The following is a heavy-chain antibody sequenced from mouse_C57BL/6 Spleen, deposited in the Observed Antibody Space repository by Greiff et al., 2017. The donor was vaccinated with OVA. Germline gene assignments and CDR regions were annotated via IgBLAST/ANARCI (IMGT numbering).Heavy chain of an antibody. J-gene: IGHJ2*01. Sequence: QVQLKESGAELVRPGASVKLSCKASGYTFTDYYINWVKQRPGQGLEWIARIYPGSGNTYYNEKFKGKATLTAEKSSSTAYMQLSSLTSEDSAVYFCARDDGSRLFDYWGQGTTLTVSS. V-gene: IGHV1-76*01. D-gene: IGHD1-1*01. CDR3: ARDDGSRLFDY. CDR1: GYTFTDYY. CDR2: IYPGSGNT.